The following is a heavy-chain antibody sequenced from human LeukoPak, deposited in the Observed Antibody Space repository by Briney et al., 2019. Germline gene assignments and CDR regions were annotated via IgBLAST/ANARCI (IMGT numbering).Heavy chain of an antibody. CDR2: INPNSGGT. Sequence: GASVKVSCKASVYTFTGYYMHWVRQPTGQGLEWMGWINPNSGGTNYAQKFQGRVTMTRDTSISTAYMELSRLRSDDTAVYYCARDPLHTGYSSGWYATGGFDPWGQGTLVTVSS. CDR1: VYTFTGYY. V-gene: IGHV1-2*02. J-gene: IGHJ5*02. CDR3: ARDPLHTGYSSGWYATGGFDP. D-gene: IGHD6-19*01.